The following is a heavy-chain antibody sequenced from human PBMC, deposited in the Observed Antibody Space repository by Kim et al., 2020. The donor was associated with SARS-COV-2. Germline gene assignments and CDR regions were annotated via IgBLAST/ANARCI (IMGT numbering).Heavy chain of an antibody. J-gene: IGHJ4*02. Sequence: GSTFYSPSLRSRVTMSVDTSKNPFSLEMFSVTAADTALYYCARVSTTEFDYWGRGTLVTVSS. V-gene: IGHV4-28*03. CDR2: GST. D-gene: IGHD1-1*01. CDR3: ARVSTTEFDY.